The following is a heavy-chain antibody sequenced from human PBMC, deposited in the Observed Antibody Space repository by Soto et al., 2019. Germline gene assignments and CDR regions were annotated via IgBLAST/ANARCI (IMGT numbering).Heavy chain of an antibody. CDR3: ARGGSGSYRYYYYGMDV. J-gene: IGHJ6*02. D-gene: IGHD3-10*01. V-gene: IGHV4-38-2*01. Sequence: SETLSLTCAVSGYSISSGHYWGWIRQPPGKGLEWIGSIYHSGSTYYNPSLKSRVTISVDTSKNQFSLKLSSVTAADTAVYYCARGGSGSYRYYYYGMDVWGQGXTVTVYS. CDR1: GYSISSGHY. CDR2: IYHSGST.